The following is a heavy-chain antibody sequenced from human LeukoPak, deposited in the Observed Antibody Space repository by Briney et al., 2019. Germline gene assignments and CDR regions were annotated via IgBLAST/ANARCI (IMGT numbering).Heavy chain of an antibody. D-gene: IGHD6-13*01. V-gene: IGHV4-4*02. J-gene: IGHJ3*02. CDR2: IYHSGST. Sequence: SETLSLTCAVSGGSISSSNWWSWVRQPPGKGLEWIGEIYHSGSTNYNPSLKSRVTISVDKSKNQFSLKLSSVTAADTAVYYCARPSPICSSSCQDAFDIWGQGTMVTVSS. CDR3: ARPSPICSSSCQDAFDI. CDR1: GGSISSSNW.